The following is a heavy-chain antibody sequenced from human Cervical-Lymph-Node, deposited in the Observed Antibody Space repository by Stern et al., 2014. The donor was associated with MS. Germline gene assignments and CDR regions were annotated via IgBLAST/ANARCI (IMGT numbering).Heavy chain of an antibody. J-gene: IGHJ4*02. CDR1: GYTFTTFD. CDR3: ARGRIQYYDSSGYYAWFDY. V-gene: IGHV1-8*01. CDR2: MNPKSGDT. D-gene: IGHD3-22*01. Sequence: VQLVQSGAEVKKPGASVKVSCKASGYTFTTFDITWVRQATGQGLDWMGWMNPKSGDTGYAQKFQGRVTMTRNTSISTAYMELSSLRSEDTAVYYCARGRIQYYDSSGYYAWFDYWGQGNLVTVSS.